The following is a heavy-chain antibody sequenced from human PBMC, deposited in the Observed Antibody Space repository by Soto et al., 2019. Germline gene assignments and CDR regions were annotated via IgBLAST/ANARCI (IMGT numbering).Heavy chain of an antibody. Sequence: GASVKVSCKASGYTFTGYYMHWVRQAPGQGLEWMGWISPYSGGTNYAQKLQGWVTMTRDTSTSTAYMELRSLRSDDTAVYYCARGQIAVAGTGGPLDYWGQGTLVTVSS. CDR2: ISPYSGGT. D-gene: IGHD6-19*01. V-gene: IGHV1-2*04. CDR1: GYTFTGYY. J-gene: IGHJ4*02. CDR3: ARGQIAVAGTGGPLDY.